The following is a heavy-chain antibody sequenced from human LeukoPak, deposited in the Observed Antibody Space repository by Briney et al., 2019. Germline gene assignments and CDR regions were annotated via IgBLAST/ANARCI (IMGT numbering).Heavy chain of an antibody. CDR1: GFTFSSYS. CDR3: ARWREYSYGSYYYYMDV. V-gene: IGHV3-21*01. CDR2: ISSRSNYI. D-gene: IGHD5-18*01. Sequence: GGALRLSCAVSGFTFSSYSMNWVRQAPGKVLERVSFISSRSNYIYYEEGVKGRFTVSRDNATNSLFLQMNSLRAEDTAVYYCARWREYSYGSYYYYMDVWGKGTTVTISS. J-gene: IGHJ6*03.